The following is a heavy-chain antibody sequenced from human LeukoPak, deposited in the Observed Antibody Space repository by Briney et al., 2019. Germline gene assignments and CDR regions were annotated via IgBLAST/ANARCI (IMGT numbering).Heavy chain of an antibody. Sequence: PGGSLRLSCAASGFTVSSNYMSWVRQAPGKGLEWVSVIYSGGSTYYADSVKGRFTISRDNSKNTLYLQMNSLRAEDTAVYYCARVGRGYSYGYIDYWGQGTPVTVSS. CDR2: IYSGGST. J-gene: IGHJ4*02. D-gene: IGHD5-18*01. CDR1: GFTVSSNY. CDR3: ARVGRGYSYGYIDY. V-gene: IGHV3-53*01.